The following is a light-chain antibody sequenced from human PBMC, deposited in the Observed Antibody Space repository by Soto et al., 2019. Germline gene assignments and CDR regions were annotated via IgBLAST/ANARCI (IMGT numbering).Light chain of an antibody. CDR3: MQALQSPRT. CDR2: LGS. J-gene: IGKJ1*01. V-gene: IGKV2-28*01. CDR1: QSLLHSNGYNY. Sequence: DIVLTQSPLSLPVTPGEPASISCRSSQSLLHSNGYNYLDWYLQKPGQSPQLLNYLGSNRSSGVPDRFSGSGSGTDLTLKISRVEAEEVVVYYCMQALQSPRTFGQGTKVEFK.